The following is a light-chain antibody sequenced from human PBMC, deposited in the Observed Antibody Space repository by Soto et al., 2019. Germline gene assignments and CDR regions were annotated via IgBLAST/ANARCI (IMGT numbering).Light chain of an antibody. CDR2: EVS. CDR3: SSYTSSTTLGV. CDR1: NSDVGGYDY. V-gene: IGLV2-14*01. Sequence: QSALTQPASVSGSPGQSITISCTGTNSDVGGYDYVSWYQQHPGKAPKLMIYEVSHRPSGVSNRFYGSRSGNTASLTISGLQAEDEADYYCSSYTSSTTLGVFGGGTKVTVL. J-gene: IGLJ3*02.